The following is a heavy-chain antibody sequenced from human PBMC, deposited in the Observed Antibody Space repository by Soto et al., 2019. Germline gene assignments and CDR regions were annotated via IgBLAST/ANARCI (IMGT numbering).Heavy chain of an antibody. D-gene: IGHD5-12*01. CDR3: ARKDVAFDY. J-gene: IGHJ4*02. CDR1: GFTFSSYA. V-gene: IGHV3-23*01. CDR2: ISGSGGST. Sequence: GGSLRLCCAASGFTFSSYAMSWVRQAPGKGLEWVSAISGSGGSTDYADSVKGRFTISRDNFKNMLYVQMNSLRDEDTAVYYCARKDVAFDYWGQGIPVTVSS.